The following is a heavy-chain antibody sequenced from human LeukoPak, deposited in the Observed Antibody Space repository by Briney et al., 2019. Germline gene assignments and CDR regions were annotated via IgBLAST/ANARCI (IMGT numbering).Heavy chain of an antibody. Sequence: GGSLRLSCAASGFTFSSYAMSWVRQAPGKGLEWVSAISGSGGSTHYADSVKGRFTISRDNSKNTLYLQMNSLRAEDTAVYYCAKGGLGYYGSGSYYYKFDYWGQGTLVTVSS. CDR1: GFTFSSYA. CDR2: ISGSGGST. D-gene: IGHD3-10*01. CDR3: AKGGLGYYGSGSYYYKFDY. J-gene: IGHJ4*02. V-gene: IGHV3-23*01.